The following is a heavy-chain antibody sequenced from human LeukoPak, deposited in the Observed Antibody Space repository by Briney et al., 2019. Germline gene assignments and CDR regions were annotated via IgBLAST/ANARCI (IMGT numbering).Heavy chain of an antibody. CDR1: QFTFSNYG. V-gene: IGHV3-48*01. Sequence: PGGSLRLSCAASQFTFSNYGMNWVRQAPGKGLEWVSYINSNSSKIYYADSVKGRFTISRDNAQNSLYLQMNILRADDTAVYYCESGGMRGSYYDYWGQGTLVTVSS. CDR2: INSNSSKI. J-gene: IGHJ4*02. CDR3: ESGGMRGSYYDY. D-gene: IGHD3-10*01.